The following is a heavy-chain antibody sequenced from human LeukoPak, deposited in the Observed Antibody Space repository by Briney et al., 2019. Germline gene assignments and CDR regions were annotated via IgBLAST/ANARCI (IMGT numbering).Heavy chain of an antibody. D-gene: IGHD1-14*01. CDR3: AKADRTGSYSYHYMDV. V-gene: IGHV3-33*03. J-gene: IGHJ6*03. CDR2: IWYDGGYK. CDR1: GFTFSSYA. Sequence: GGSLRLSCAASGFTFSSYAMYWVRQAPGKGLEWVAVIWYDGGYKYNADSVKGRFTISRDNSKNTLYLQMNSLRAEDTAVYYCAKADRTGSYSYHYMDVWGKGITVTVSS.